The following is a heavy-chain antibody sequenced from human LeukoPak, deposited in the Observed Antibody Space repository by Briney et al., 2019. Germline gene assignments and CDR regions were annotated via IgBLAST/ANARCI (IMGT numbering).Heavy chain of an antibody. CDR1: GGSISSSTYY. J-gene: IGHJ4*02. CDR3: ARDGSTGDYFDY. Sequence: SETLSLTCTVSGGSISSSTYYWGWIRQPPGKGLEWIGSIYYSGSTYYNPSLKSRVTISVDTSKNQFSLNLSSVTAADTAVYYCARDGSTGDYFDYWGQGTLVTVSS. V-gene: IGHV4-39*02. CDR2: IYYSGST. D-gene: IGHD7-27*01.